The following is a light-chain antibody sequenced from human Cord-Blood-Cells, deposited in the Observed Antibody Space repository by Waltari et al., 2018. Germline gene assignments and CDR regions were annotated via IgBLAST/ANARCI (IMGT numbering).Light chain of an antibody. Sequence: QSALTQPASVSGSPGQSITIPCTGTSSDVGSYNLVSWYQQHPGKAPKLMIYEGSKRPSWVSNRFSGSKSGNTASLTISGLQAEDEADYYCCSYAGSSTFYVFGTGTKVTVL. CDR3: CSYAGSSTFYV. CDR1: SSDVGSYNL. CDR2: EGS. V-gene: IGLV2-23*03. J-gene: IGLJ1*01.